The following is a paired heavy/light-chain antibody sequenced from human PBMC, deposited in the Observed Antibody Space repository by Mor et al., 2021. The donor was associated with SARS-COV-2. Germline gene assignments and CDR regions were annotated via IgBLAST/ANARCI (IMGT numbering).Heavy chain of an antibody. Sequence: QVQLQESGPGLVKPSETLSLTCTVSGGSISTHYWSWIRQPPGKGLEWIGYIYYSGSTHYNPSLKSRVTISLDTSKNRFYLKLSSLTAADTAVYYCARGSVMITFGGAPGWFDPWGQGTLVTVSS. CDR1: GGSISTHY. V-gene: IGHV4-59*11. J-gene: IGHJ5*02. CDR3: ARGSVMITFGGAPGWFDP. D-gene: IGHD3-16*01. CDR2: IYYSGST.
Light chain of an antibody. Sequence: EIVLTQSPGTLSLSPGERATLSCRASQSVSSYYLAWYQQRPGQAPRLLIYGASSRATGIPDRFNGSGSGTDFTLTISRLEPEDFAVYYCQQYGSSPQFGQGTKVEIK. V-gene: IGKV3-20*01. CDR2: GAS. CDR1: QSVSSYY. CDR3: QQYGSSPQ. J-gene: IGKJ1*01.